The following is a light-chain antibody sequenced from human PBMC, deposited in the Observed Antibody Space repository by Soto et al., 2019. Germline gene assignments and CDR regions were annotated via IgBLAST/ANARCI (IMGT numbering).Light chain of an antibody. J-gene: IGKJ5*01. CDR1: QSAGNF. CDR2: YIS. Sequence: EIVLTQSPATVSSFPGDRVTLSCRASQSAGNFLAWYQQKPGQAPRLLIYYISTRATGIPARFSGSGSGTEFTLTINSLQSEDSAVYYCQQHNQWPITFGQGTRLEIK. V-gene: IGKV3-11*01. CDR3: QQHNQWPIT.